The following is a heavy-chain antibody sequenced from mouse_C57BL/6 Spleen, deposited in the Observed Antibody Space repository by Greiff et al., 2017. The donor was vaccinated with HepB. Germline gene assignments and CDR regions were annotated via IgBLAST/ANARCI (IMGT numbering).Heavy chain of an antibody. CDR3: AKFPHYYGSSPYWYFDV. Sequence: VHLVESGPELVKPGASVKISCKASGYAFSSSWMNWVKQRPGKGLEWIGRIYPGDGDTNYNGKFKGKATLTADKSSSTAYMQLSSLTSEDSAVYFCAKFPHYYGSSPYWYFDVWGTGTTVTVSS. CDR2: IYPGDGDT. CDR1: GYAFSSSW. V-gene: IGHV1-82*01. J-gene: IGHJ1*03. D-gene: IGHD1-1*01.